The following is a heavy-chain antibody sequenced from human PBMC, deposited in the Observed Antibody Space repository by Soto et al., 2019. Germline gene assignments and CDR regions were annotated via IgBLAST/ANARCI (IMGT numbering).Heavy chain of an antibody. CDR1: GGSISSYY. CDR2: IYYSGST. D-gene: IGHD3-9*01. V-gene: IGHV4-59*08. J-gene: IGHJ5*02. CDR3: ARHYTTYYDILTGYYNGYSWFDP. Sequence: TSETLSPTCTVSGGSISSYYWSWIRQPPGKGLEWIGYIYYSGSTNYNPSLKSRVTISVDTSKNQFSLKLSSVTAAVTAVYYCARHYTTYYDILTGYYNGYSWFDPWGQGTLVTVSS.